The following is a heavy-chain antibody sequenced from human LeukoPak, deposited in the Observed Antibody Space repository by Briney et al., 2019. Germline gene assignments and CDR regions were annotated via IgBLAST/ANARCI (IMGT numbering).Heavy chain of an antibody. CDR3: ARDLRRLQLGFDY. D-gene: IGHD5-24*01. CDR2: IYYSGST. J-gene: IGHJ4*02. V-gene: IGHV4-39*07. CDR1: GGSISTNNYY. Sequence: SETLSLTCTVSGGSISTNNYYWGWIRQPPGKGLEWIESIYYSGSTYYNPSFKSRVTISVDTSKNQFSLKLSSVTAADTAVYYCARDLRRLQLGFDYWGQGTLVTVSS.